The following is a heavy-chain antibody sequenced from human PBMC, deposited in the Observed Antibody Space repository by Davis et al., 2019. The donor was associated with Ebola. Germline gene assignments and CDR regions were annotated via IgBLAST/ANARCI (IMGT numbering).Heavy chain of an antibody. CDR2: VYYSGST. J-gene: IGHJ4*02. CDR3: AGRYSGRPFDY. Sequence: SQTLSLTCAISGDSVSSNSAAWNWIRQSPEKGLEWIGYVYYSGSTNYNPSLQSRVTMSIDTSKNQFSLKLSSVTAADTAVYYCAGRYSGRPFDYWGQGTLVTVSS. V-gene: IGHV4-59*12. D-gene: IGHD1-26*01. CDR1: GDSVSSNSAA.